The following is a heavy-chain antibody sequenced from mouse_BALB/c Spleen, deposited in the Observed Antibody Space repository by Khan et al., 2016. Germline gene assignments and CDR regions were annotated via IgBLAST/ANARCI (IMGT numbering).Heavy chain of an antibody. Sequence: QVTLKESGPGILQPSQTLSLTCSFSGFSLNTSNMGVSWIRQPSGKGLEWLAHIYWDDDKRYNPSLKSRLTISKDTSRNQVFLKITNVDTADTATYYCARTRDYGSRGYYAMDYWGQGTSVTVSS. CDR1: GFSLNTSNMG. CDR3: ARTRDYGSRGYYAMDY. V-gene: IGHV8-12*01. J-gene: IGHJ4*01. D-gene: IGHD1-1*01. CDR2: IYWDDDK.